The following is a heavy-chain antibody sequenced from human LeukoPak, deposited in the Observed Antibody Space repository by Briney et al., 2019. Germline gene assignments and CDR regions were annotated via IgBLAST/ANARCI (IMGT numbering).Heavy chain of an antibody. CDR1: GGSISSYY. CDR2: IYYSGST. J-gene: IGHJ6*03. CDR3: ARTRVVVAANPYYYYMDV. V-gene: IGHV4-59*12. D-gene: IGHD2-15*01. Sequence: PSETLSLTCTVSGGSISSYYWSWIRQPPGKGLEWIGYIYYSGSTNYNPSLKSRVTISVYTSKNQFSLKLSSVTAADTAVYYCARTRVVVAANPYYYYMDVWGKGTRSPSP.